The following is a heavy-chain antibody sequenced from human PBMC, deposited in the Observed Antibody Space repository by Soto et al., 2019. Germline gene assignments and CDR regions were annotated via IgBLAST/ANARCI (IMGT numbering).Heavy chain of an antibody. CDR3: RTQWLD. J-gene: IGHJ4*02. Sequence: GGSLRLSCAASGFTVSSYAMSWVRQAPGKGLEWVGRIKSKTDGGTTDYAAPVKGRFTISRDESTKTVSLQMNSLKAEDTAVYYCRTQWLDWGQGTLVTVSS. CDR2: IKSKTDGGTT. D-gene: IGHD6-19*01. V-gene: IGHV3-15*01. CDR1: GFTVSSYA.